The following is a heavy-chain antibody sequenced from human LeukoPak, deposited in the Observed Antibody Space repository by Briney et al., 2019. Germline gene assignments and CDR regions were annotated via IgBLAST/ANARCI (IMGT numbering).Heavy chain of an antibody. J-gene: IGHJ4*02. CDR1: GGSISSGGYY. D-gene: IGHD1-7*01. CDR3: ARDRRDWNYEMAYFDY. CDR2: IYYSGST. Sequence: PSETLSLTCTVSGGSISSGGYYWSWIRRHPGKGLDWIGYIYYSGSTYYNTSLKSRVTISVDTSKNQFSLKLSSVTAADTAVYYYARDRRDWNYEMAYFDYWGQGTLVTVSS. V-gene: IGHV4-31*03.